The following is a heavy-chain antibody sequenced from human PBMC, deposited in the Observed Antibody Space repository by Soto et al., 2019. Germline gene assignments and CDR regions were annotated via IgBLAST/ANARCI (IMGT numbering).Heavy chain of an antibody. D-gene: IGHD2-2*02. CDR3: AATHPLYTTSRGGSYGMDV. CDR2: IDPTDSYT. V-gene: IGHV5-10-1*01. Sequence: GEPLKNSCKGARYNFPGCWITWVRQMPGKGLEWMGRIDPTDSYTNYSPSFQGHVTISADMSINTAYLQWSSLKASDTAMYYCAATHPLYTTSRGGSYGMDVWGQGTMVTVSS. J-gene: IGHJ6*02. CDR1: RYNFPGCW.